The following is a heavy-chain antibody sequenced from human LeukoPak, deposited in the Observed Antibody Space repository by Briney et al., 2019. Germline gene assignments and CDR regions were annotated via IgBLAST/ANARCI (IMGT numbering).Heavy chain of an antibody. V-gene: IGHV4-31*03. D-gene: IGHD3-22*01. Sequence: SETLSLTCTVSGGSISSGGYYWSWIRQHPGKGLEWIGYIYYSGSTYYNPSLKSRVTISVDTSKNQFSLKLSSVTAADTAVYYCARDHYDSGYFDYWGQGTLVTVSS. J-gene: IGHJ4*02. CDR2: IYYSGST. CDR1: GGSISSGGYY. CDR3: ARDHYDSGYFDY.